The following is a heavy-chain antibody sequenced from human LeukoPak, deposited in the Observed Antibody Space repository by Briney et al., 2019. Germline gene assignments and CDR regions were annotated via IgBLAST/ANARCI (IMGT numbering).Heavy chain of an antibody. Sequence: GGSLRLSCAASGFAFRSYDMNWVRQAPGKGLEWVSYISSSGTTIYYADSVKGRFTISRDNAKNSLYLQMSSLRAEDTAVYYCAKALATRHMDVWGQGTTVTVSS. J-gene: IGHJ6*02. V-gene: IGHV3-48*03. CDR3: AKALATRHMDV. CDR1: GFAFRSYD. CDR2: ISSSGTTI.